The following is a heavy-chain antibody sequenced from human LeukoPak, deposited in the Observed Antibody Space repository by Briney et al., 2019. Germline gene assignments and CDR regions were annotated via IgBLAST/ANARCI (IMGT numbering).Heavy chain of an antibody. CDR2: IKQDGSDK. D-gene: IGHD3-9*01. J-gene: IGHJ3*01. CDR1: GFTFSSYA. V-gene: IGHV3-7*03. Sequence: PGGSLRLSCAASGFTFSSYAMHWVRQAPGKGLEWVANIKQDGSDKNYVDAVKGRFTISRDNTKKSLYLQMNSLRAEDTAVYYCARDLPDVLTGYSDNAFDVWGQGTMVIVSS. CDR3: ARDLPDVLTGYSDNAFDV.